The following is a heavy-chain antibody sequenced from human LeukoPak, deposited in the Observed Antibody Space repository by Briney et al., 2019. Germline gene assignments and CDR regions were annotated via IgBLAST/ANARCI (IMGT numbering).Heavy chain of an antibody. J-gene: IGHJ3*02. CDR1: GGSFSGYY. Sequence: SETLSLTCAVYGGSFSGYYWSWIRQPPGKGLEWIGEINHSGSTNYNPSLKSRVTISVDTSKNQFSLKLSSVTAADTAVYYCARSRRITISGVVKGAFDIWGQGTMVTVSS. D-gene: IGHD3-3*01. CDR2: INHSGST. V-gene: IGHV4-34*01. CDR3: ARSRRITISGVVKGAFDI.